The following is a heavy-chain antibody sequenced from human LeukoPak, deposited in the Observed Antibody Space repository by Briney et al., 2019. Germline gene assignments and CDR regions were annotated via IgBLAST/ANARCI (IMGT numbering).Heavy chain of an antibody. CDR3: AKLYNYGYIN. CDR1: GITVTSNH. V-gene: IGHV3-66*01. D-gene: IGHD5-18*01. Sequence: GGSLRLSCAASGITVTSNHMSWVRQAPGKELEWVSVIYSGGSTYYADSVEGRFTISRDNSKNTLYLQMDSLRTEDTAVYFCAKLYNYGYINWGQGTLVTVSS. CDR2: IYSGGST. J-gene: IGHJ4*02.